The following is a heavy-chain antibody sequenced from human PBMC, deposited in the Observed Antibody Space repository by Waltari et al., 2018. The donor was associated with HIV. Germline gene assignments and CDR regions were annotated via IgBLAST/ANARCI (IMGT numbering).Heavy chain of an antibody. D-gene: IGHD3-22*01. V-gene: IGHV4-34*01. J-gene: IGHJ4*02. CDR2: INPSGGT. Sequence: QVQLQQWGAGLLKPSETLSLTCAVYGGSFSGYYWSWTRQPPGKGLEWIGEINPSGGTNYNPSLKSRVTISVDTSKNQFSLKLSSVTAADTAVYYCARVPNYYDSSGPFDYWGQGTLVTVSS. CDR1: GGSFSGYY. CDR3: ARVPNYYDSSGPFDY.